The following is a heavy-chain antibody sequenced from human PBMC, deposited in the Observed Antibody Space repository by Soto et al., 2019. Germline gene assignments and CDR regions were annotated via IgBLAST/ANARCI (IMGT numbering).Heavy chain of an antibody. CDR1: GFTFRIYW. Sequence: GSLRLSCAASGFTFRIYWMTWVRQAPGKGLEWVAHIKQDGSEEYYVDSVKGRFTISRDNGKNSLFLQMNSLRAEDTAVYYCARHNSGTFAFDYWGQGSLVTVS. J-gene: IGHJ4*02. CDR2: IKQDGSEE. CDR3: ARHNSGTFAFDY. V-gene: IGHV3-7*01. D-gene: IGHD1-26*01.